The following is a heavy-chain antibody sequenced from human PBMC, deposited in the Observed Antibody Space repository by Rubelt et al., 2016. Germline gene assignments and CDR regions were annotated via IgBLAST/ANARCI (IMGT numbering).Heavy chain of an antibody. D-gene: IGHD1-26*01. J-gene: IGHJ3*02. V-gene: IGHV3-53*01. CDR1: GGSFSDYY. CDR2: IYSGGST. Sequence: VQLQQWGAGLLKPSETLSLTCAVYGGSFSDYYWSWIRQAPGKGLEWVSVIYSGGSTYYADSVKGRFTISRDNSKNTLYIQMNSLRAEDTAVYYCARVLLCELGFGAFDIWGQGTMVTVSS. CDR3: ARVLLCELGFGAFDI.